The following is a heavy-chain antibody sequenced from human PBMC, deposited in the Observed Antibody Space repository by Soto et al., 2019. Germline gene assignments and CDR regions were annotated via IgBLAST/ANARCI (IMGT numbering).Heavy chain of an antibody. J-gene: IGHJ6*03. Sequence: QVQLVQSGAEVKKPGSSVKVSCKASGGTFSSYTISWVRQAPGQGLEWMGRIIPILGIANYAQKFQGRVTITADKSTSTAYMELSSLRSEDTAVYYCARVVVVAANSYYYYYYMEVWGKGTTVTVSS. V-gene: IGHV1-69*02. CDR3: ARVVVVAANSYYYYYYMEV. D-gene: IGHD2-15*01. CDR1: GGTFSSYT. CDR2: IIPILGIA.